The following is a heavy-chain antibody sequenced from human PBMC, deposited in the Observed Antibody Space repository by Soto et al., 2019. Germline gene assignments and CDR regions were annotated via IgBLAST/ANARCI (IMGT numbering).Heavy chain of an antibody. D-gene: IGHD5-18*01. V-gene: IGHV1-3*01. CDR1: GYTFTSXA. J-gene: IGHJ4*02. CDR2: INAGNGNT. CDR3: ARSPGYSYGDY. Sequence: GASVKVSCKASGYTFTSXAMHWVRQAPGQRLEWMGWINAGNGNTKYSQKFQGRVTITRDTSASTAYMELSSLRSEDTAVYYCARSPGYSYGDYWGQGTLVTVSS.